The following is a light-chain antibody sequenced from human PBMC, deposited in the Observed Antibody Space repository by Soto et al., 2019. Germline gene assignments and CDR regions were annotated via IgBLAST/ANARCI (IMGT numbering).Light chain of an antibody. J-gene: IGLJ2*01. Sequence: QSVLTQPPSVSGAPGQRITISCTGSSSNIGADYDVHWYQQVPGTAPRLLIYGNTNRPSGVPDRFSAAKSGTSASLAITGLRAEDEADYYCQTYDNSLSGPVVFGGGTKVTV. CDR1: SSNIGADYD. V-gene: IGLV1-40*01. CDR3: QTYDNSLSGPVV. CDR2: GNT.